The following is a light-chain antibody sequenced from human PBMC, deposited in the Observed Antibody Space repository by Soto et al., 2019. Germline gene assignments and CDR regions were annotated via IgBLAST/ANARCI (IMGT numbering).Light chain of an antibody. Sequence: QSALTQPASVSGSPGQSIAISCTGTFSDVGGYDYVSWYQQHPDKAPKLMIYEVTKRPSGVSNRFSGSKSGNTASLTISGIQPDDEDHYYRSSHTSGSTRVFGSGTKLTVL. CDR2: EVT. CDR3: SSHTSGSTRV. CDR1: FSDVGGYDY. V-gene: IGLV2-14*01. J-gene: IGLJ1*01.